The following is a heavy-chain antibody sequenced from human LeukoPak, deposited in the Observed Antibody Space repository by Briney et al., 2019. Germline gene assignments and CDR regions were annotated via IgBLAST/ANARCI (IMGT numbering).Heavy chain of an antibody. CDR1: GYTFTGYY. V-gene: IGHV1-69-2*01. CDR2: VDPEDGET. CDR3: ARAGDYYDSSGYYHRAYYYGMDV. Sequence: GASVKVSCKASGYTFTGYYMHWVQQAPGKGLEWMGRVDPEDGETIYAEKFQGRVTITADTSTDTAYMELSSLRSEDTAVYYCARAGDYYDSSGYYHRAYYYGMDVWGQGTTVTVSS. J-gene: IGHJ6*02. D-gene: IGHD3-22*01.